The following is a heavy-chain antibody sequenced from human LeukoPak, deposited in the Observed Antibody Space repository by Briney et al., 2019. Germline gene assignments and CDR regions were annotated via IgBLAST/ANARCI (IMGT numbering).Heavy chain of an antibody. Sequence: SETLSLTCTVSGGSISSYYWSWIRQPPGKGLEWIGYIYYSGSTNYNPSLKSRVTISVDTSKNQFSLKLSSVTAADTAVYYCARFGVVGATSDYYYGMDVWGQGTTVTVSS. J-gene: IGHJ6*02. CDR3: ARFGVVGATSDYYYGMDV. V-gene: IGHV4-59*01. CDR2: IYYSGST. D-gene: IGHD1-26*01. CDR1: GGSISSYY.